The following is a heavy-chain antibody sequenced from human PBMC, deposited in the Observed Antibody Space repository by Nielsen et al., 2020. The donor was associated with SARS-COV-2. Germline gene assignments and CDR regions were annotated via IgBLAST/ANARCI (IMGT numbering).Heavy chain of an antibody. CDR2: IYSGGST. J-gene: IGHJ6*02. Sequence: GESLKISCAASGFTVSSNYMSWVRQAPGKGLEWVSVIYSGGSTYYADSVKGRFTISRDNSKNTLYLQMNSLRAEDTAVYYCARLGIGDGMDVWGQGTTVTVSS. D-gene: IGHD1-26*01. V-gene: IGHV3-53*01. CDR1: GFTVSSNY. CDR3: ARLGIGDGMDV.